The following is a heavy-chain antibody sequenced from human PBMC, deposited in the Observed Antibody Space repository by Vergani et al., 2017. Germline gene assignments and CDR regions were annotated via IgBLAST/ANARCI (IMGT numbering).Heavy chain of an antibody. J-gene: IGHJ4*02. CDR2: MSSGDSI. Sequence: QVQLVESGGGLVKPGGSLRLSCAASGFTFSDHYMSWVRQAPGKGLEWISYMSSGDSIYYADSVKGRFTVSRDNTKNTLYLQMNSLRAEDTAVYYCARDLAYCHEGSCALWGQGSVVTVSS. D-gene: IGHD2-15*01. CDR1: GFTFSDHY. CDR3: ARDLAYCHEGSCAL. V-gene: IGHV3-11*04.